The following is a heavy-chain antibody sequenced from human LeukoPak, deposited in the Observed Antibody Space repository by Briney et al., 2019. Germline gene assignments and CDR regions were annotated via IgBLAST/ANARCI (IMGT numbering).Heavy chain of an antibody. D-gene: IGHD5-12*01. CDR2: IIPIFGTA. J-gene: IGHJ6*03. CDR1: GGTFSSYA. CDR3: AREASGYETYYYYYMDV. Sequence: GASVKVSCKASGGTFSSYAISWVRQAPGQGLEWMGGIIPIFGTANYAQKFQGRVTITADESTSTAYMELSSLRSEDTAVYYCAREASGYETYYYYYMDVWGKGTTVTISS. V-gene: IGHV1-69*13.